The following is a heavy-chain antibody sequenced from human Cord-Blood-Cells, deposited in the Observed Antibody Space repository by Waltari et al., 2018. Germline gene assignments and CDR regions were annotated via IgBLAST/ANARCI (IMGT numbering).Heavy chain of an antibody. D-gene: IGHD6-6*01. CDR3: ALGRLVHHY. Sequence: QVQLQQWGAGLLKPSGTLSLTGAVYGGSFSGYYWSGIRQPPGKGLEWIGEINHSGSTNYNPSLKSRMTISVDTSKNQFYLKLSAVAAADTAVYYCALGRLVHHYWGQGTLVTVSS. CDR1: GGSFSGYY. V-gene: IGHV4-34*01. J-gene: IGHJ4*02. CDR2: INHSGST.